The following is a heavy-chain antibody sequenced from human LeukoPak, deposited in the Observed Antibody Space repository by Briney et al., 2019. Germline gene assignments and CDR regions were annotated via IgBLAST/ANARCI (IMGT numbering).Heavy chain of an antibody. CDR2: ISGPSDTI. J-gene: IGHJ4*02. CDR1: GFTFSPYP. Sequence: GGSLRLSCAASGFTFSPYPMNWVRQAPGNGLEWVSYISGPSDTIHYADSVKGRFTISRDNAKNSLYLQMNSLGAEDTAVYYCARDLGRDRYFDSWGQGTLVTVSS. CDR3: ARDLGRDRYFDS. V-gene: IGHV3-48*04. D-gene: IGHD5-24*01.